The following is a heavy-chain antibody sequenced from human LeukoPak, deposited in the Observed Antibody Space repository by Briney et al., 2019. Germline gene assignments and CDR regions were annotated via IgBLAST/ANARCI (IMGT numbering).Heavy chain of an antibody. Sequence: GASLKISCQGSGSTFANYWIAWVRQVPGKGLEWMGIIYPGDSDTSYSPSFQGQVTISADKAINTAYLQWSSLKASDTAMYYCTRRAYTSDAGDWGQGTLVTVSS. CDR1: GSTFANYW. V-gene: IGHV5-51*01. CDR2: IYPGDSDT. J-gene: IGHJ4*02. D-gene: IGHD3-16*01. CDR3: TRRAYTSDAGD.